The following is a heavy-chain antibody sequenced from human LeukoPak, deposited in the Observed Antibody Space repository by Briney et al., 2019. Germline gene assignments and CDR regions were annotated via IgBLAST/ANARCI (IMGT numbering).Heavy chain of an antibody. D-gene: IGHD2-21*02. J-gene: IGHJ5*02. CDR2: IYYSGTT. CDR1: GDFISSYY. V-gene: IGHV4-59*01. Sequence: PSETLSLTCTVSGDFISSYYCSWIRQPPGKGLEWIGQIYYSGTTNYNPSVKSRVTISIDTSRSQFSLRLSSVTAADTAVYYCATSRAYCGGDCYFNPWGQGTLVTVSS. CDR3: ATSRAYCGGDCYFNP.